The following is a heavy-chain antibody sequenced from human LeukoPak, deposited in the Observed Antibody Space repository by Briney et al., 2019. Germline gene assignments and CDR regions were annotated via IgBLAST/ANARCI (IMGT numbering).Heavy chain of an antibody. J-gene: IGHJ4*02. V-gene: IGHV4-59*01. CDR3: ARTPQYYDSSGYYQTFDY. Sequence: SGTLSLTCTVSGGSISSYYWSWIRQPPGKGLEWIGYIYYSGSTNYNPSLKSRVTISVDTSKNQFSLKLSSVTAADTAVYYCARTPQYYDSSGYYQTFDYWGQGTLVTVSS. D-gene: IGHD3-22*01. CDR2: IYYSGST. CDR1: GGSISSYY.